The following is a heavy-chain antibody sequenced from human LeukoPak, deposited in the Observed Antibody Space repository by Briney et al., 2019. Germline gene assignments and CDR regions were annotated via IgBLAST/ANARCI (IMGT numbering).Heavy chain of an antibody. Sequence: GASVKVSCKASGSTFTSYGISWVRQAPGQGLEWMGWISAYNGNTNYAQKLQGRVTMTTDTSTSTAYMELRSLRSDDTAVYYCARGATVVINYAFDIWGQGTMVTVSS. J-gene: IGHJ3*02. CDR2: ISAYNGNT. V-gene: IGHV1-18*01. CDR3: ARGATVVINYAFDI. CDR1: GSTFTSYG. D-gene: IGHD4-23*01.